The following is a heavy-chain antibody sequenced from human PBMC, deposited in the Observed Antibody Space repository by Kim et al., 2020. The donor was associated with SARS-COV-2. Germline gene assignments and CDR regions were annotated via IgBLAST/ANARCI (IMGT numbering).Heavy chain of an antibody. CDR2: IYYSGST. J-gene: IGHJ4*02. Sequence: SETLSLTCTVSGGSISSSSYYWGWIRQPPGKGLQWIGSIYYSGSTYYNPSLKSRVTISVDTSKNQFSLKLSSVTAADTAVYYCAKDTAMVTAGFDYWGQG. V-gene: IGHV4-39*07. CDR3: AKDTAMVTAGFDY. D-gene: IGHD5-18*01. CDR1: GGSISSSSYY.